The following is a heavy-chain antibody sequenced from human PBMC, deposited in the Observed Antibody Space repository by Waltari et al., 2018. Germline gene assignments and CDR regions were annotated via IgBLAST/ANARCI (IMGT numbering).Heavy chain of an antibody. CDR1: GFTFSSYG. D-gene: IGHD6-19*01. J-gene: IGHJ4*02. Sequence: VQLVESGGGLVQPGGSLRLSCAASGFTFSSYGMHWVRQAPGKGLVLVADIWYDVSNKYDADSVKGRFTISRDNSKNSLYLQMNSLRTEDTALYYCAKDKAVAGTLDYWGQGTLVTVSS. V-gene: IGHV3-33*03. CDR3: AKDKAVAGTLDY. CDR2: IWYDVSNK.